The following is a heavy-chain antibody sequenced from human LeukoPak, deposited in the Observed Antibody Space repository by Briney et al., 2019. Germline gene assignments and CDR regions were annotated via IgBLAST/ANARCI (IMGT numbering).Heavy chain of an antibody. CDR1: GFTFSSYS. Sequence: PGGSLRLSCAASGFTFSSYSMNWVRQAPGKGLEWVSYISSSSSTIYYADSVKGRFTISRDNAKNSLYLQMNSLRAEDTAVYYCARGQKGIYDSSGRPGYFQHWGQGTLVTVSS. CDR3: ARGQKGIYDSSGRPGYFQH. J-gene: IGHJ1*01. D-gene: IGHD3-22*01. V-gene: IGHV3-48*01. CDR2: ISSSSSTI.